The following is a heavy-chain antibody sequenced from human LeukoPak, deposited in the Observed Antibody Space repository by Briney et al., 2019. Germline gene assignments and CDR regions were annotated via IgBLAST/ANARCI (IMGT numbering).Heavy chain of an antibody. CDR1: GGSISSYY. CDR2: IYSTGST. J-gene: IGHJ5*02. D-gene: IGHD7-27*01. V-gene: IGHV4-4*07. Sequence: SSETLSLTCTVSGGSISSYYWSWIRQPAGEGLEWIGHIYSTGSTNYNPSLKSRVTILVDTSKNQFSLKLKSVTAADTAVYYCARSHWGPFGSRIANWFDPWGQGTQVTVSS. CDR3: ARSHWGPFGSRIANWFDP.